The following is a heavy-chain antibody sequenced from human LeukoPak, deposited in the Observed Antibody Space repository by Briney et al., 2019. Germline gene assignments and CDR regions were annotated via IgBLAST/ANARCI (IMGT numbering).Heavy chain of an antibody. CDR2: ISAYNGNT. D-gene: IGHD6-13*01. CDR3: ARDRDSSSWRYDAFDI. Sequence: ASVKVSCKASDYTFTSYGISWVRQAPGQGLEWMGWISAYNGNTNYAQKLQGRVTMTTDTSTSTAYMELRSLRSDDTAVYYCARDRDSSSWRYDAFDIWGQGTMVTVSS. CDR1: DYTFTSYG. J-gene: IGHJ3*02. V-gene: IGHV1-18*01.